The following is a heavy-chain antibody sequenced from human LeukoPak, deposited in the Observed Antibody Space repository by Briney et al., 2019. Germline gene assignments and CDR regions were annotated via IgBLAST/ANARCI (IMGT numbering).Heavy chain of an antibody. V-gene: IGHV4-59*08. CDR1: GGSFSGYY. CDR3: ARHIPVIWSSGYYYGMDV. CDR2: ISYSGST. D-gene: IGHD3-3*01. Sequence: SETLSLTCAVYGGSFSGYYWSWIRQPPGKGLEWIGYISYSGSTNYNPSLRSRVAISEDTSLNQFSLGLNSVTAADTAVYYCARHIPVIWSSGYYYGMDVWGQGTTVTVSS. J-gene: IGHJ6*02.